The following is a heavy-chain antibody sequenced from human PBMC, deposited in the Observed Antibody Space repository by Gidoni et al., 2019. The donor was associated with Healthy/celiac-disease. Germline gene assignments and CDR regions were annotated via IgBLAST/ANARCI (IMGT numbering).Heavy chain of an antibody. CDR1: GFPFSSYG. Sequence: QVQLVESGGGVVQPGMSLRLSCAASGFPFSSYGMHWVRQAPGKGLEWVAVISYDGSNKYYADSVKGRFTISRDNSKNTLYLQMNSLRAEDTAVYYCAKPLYGRNYYYYGMDVWGQGTTVTVSS. D-gene: IGHD4-17*01. J-gene: IGHJ6*02. CDR3: AKPLYGRNYYYYGMDV. V-gene: IGHV3-30*18. CDR2: ISYDGSNK.